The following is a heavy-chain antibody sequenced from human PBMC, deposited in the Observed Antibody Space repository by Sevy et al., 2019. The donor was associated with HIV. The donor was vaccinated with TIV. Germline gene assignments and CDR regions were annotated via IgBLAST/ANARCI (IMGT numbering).Heavy chain of an antibody. D-gene: IGHD3-22*01. CDR1: GFTFSSYS. CDR2: ISSSSSTI. Sequence: GGSLRLSCAASGFTFSSYSMNWVRQAPGKGLEWVSYISSSSSTIYYADSVKGRFTISRDNAKNSLYLQMNSLRDEDTDVYYCARDREGEYYDSSGYYYGDFDYWGQGTLVTVSS. CDR3: ARDREGEYYDSSGYYYGDFDY. V-gene: IGHV3-48*02. J-gene: IGHJ4*02.